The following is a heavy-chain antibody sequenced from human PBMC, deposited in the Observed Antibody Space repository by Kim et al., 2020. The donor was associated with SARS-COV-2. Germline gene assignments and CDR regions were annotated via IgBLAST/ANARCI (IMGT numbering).Heavy chain of an antibody. CDR3: ARLGSSAIPGYYYGMDV. J-gene: IGHJ6*02. V-gene: IGHV5-51*01. D-gene: IGHD3-10*01. Sequence: GESLKISCKGSGYTFVTYWIGWVRQMPGKGLEWMGIIQPGDSDTRYSPSFLGQVTISADKSISTAYLQWSSLKASDTATYYCARLGSSAIPGYYYGMDVWGQGTTVTVSS. CDR1: GYTFVTYW. CDR2: IQPGDSDT.